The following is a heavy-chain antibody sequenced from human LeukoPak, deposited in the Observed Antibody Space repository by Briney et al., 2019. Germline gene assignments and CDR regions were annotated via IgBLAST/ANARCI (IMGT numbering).Heavy chain of an antibody. Sequence: ASVKVSCKASGYTFTSYYMHWVRQAPGQGLEWMGIINPSDGSTSYAQKFQGRVTMARDTSTSTVYMELSSLRSEDTAVYYCARGGGYLDLGANWFDPWGQGTLVTVSS. V-gene: IGHV1-46*01. J-gene: IGHJ5*02. D-gene: IGHD3-22*01. CDR2: INPSDGST. CDR3: ARGGGYLDLGANWFDP. CDR1: GYTFTSYY.